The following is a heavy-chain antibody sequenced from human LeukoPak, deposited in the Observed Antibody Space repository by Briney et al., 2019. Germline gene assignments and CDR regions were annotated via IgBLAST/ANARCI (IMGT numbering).Heavy chain of an antibody. CDR1: GYSCTSYW. CDR3: ARRVVVVGWFDT. Sequence: GESLKISCKDSGYSCTSYWIGWGRQMPGKGLEWMGIIYPGDSDTRYSPSFQGQVTISADKSISTGYLQWSSLKASDTAMYYCARRVVVVGWFDTWGQGNLVTVSS. CDR2: IYPGDSDT. V-gene: IGHV5-51*01. J-gene: IGHJ5*02. D-gene: IGHD2-2*01.